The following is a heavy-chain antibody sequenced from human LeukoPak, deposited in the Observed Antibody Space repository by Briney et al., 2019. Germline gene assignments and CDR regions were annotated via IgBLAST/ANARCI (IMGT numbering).Heavy chain of an antibody. CDR2: IKSKTDGGTT. J-gene: IGHJ4*02. V-gene: IGHV3-15*01. CDR3: TTQTGTSLTLYYFDY. Sequence: GGSLRLSCAASGFTFSSYAMSWVRQAPGKGLEWVGRIKSKTDGGTTDYAAPVKGRFTISRDDSKNTLCLQMNSLKTEDTAVYYCTTQTGTSLTLYYFDYWGQGTLVTVSS. D-gene: IGHD1-1*01. CDR1: GFTFSSYA.